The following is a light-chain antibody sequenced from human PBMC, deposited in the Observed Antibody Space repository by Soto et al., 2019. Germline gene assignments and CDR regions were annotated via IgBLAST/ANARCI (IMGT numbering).Light chain of an antibody. CDR1: QSISGW. Sequence: DIQMTQSPSTLSASVGDRVTITCRASQSISGWLAWYQQKPGKAPKLLIYDASSLDSGVPSRFSGSGSGTDFTLTISSLQPDDFATYYCQQYSSFWTFGQGTKVDIK. CDR3: QQYSSFWT. CDR2: DAS. V-gene: IGKV1-5*01. J-gene: IGKJ1*01.